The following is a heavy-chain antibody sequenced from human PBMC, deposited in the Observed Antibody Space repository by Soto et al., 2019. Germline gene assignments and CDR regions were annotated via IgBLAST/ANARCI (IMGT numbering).Heavy chain of an antibody. J-gene: IGHJ4*02. CDR1: GFSLSTTGVG. D-gene: IGHD3-10*02. CDR3: AHSDYIRPLDS. Sequence: QITLKESGPTLVKPTQTLTLTCTFSGFSLSTTGVGVGWVRQPPGKALEWLALIYWDDDKRYSPSLKSRLTITKDTSKKQVVLTMTNMDPLDTATYYCAHSDYIRPLDSWGQGTLVTVSS. V-gene: IGHV2-5*02. CDR2: IYWDDDK.